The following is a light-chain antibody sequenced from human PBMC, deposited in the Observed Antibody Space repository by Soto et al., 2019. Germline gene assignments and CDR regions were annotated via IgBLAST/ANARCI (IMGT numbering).Light chain of an antibody. V-gene: IGKV2-28*01. CDR3: MQALQTPLT. Sequence: DIVMTQSPLSLPDTPGEPASISCRSSQSLLHSNGYNYLDWYLQKPGQSPQLLIYLGSNRASGVPDRFSGSGSGTDLTLKISRVEAEDVGVYYCMQALQTPLTFGGGTKVEIK. CDR2: LGS. CDR1: QSLLHSNGYNY. J-gene: IGKJ4*01.